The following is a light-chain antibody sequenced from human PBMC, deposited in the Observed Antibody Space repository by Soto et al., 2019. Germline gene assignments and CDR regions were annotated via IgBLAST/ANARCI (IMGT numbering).Light chain of an antibody. CDR3: SSYTSSSTPV. CDR1: SSDVGGYNY. J-gene: IGLJ2*01. Sequence: QSALTQPASVSGSHGQSITISCSGTSSDVGGYNYVSWYQQHPGKAPKLMIYDVSNRPSGVSNRFSGSKSGNTAFLTISGLQGEDEADYYCSSYTSSSTPVFGGGTKVT. CDR2: DVS. V-gene: IGLV2-14*01.